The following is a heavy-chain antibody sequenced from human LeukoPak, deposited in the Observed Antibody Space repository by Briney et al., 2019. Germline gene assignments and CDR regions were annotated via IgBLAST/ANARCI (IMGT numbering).Heavy chain of an antibody. D-gene: IGHD3-10*01. J-gene: IGHJ4*02. CDR1: GYTLTELS. Sequence: GASVKVSCKVSGYTLTELSMHWVRQAPGKGLEWMGGFDPGDGETIYAQKFQGRVTMTEDTSTDTAYMELSSLRSEDTAVYYCATANPTLITMVRGIIPPLDYWGQGTLVTVSS. CDR3: ATANPTLITMVRGIIPPLDY. CDR2: FDPGDGET. V-gene: IGHV1-24*01.